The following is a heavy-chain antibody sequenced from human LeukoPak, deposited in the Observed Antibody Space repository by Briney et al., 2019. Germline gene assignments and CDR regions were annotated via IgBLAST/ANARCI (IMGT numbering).Heavy chain of an antibody. J-gene: IGHJ4*02. CDR3: ARVSMDHDWLSWNYFDY. D-gene: IGHD3-9*01. CDR1: GGSISRYD. CDR2: CSYSGST. V-gene: IGHV4-59*01. Sequence: SETLSLTCTVSGGSISRYDWSWIRQPPGKALECLSNCSYSGSTNYNPSLESRVTISVDTSKNQFSLKLSSVTAADTAVYYCARVSMDHDWLSWNYFDYWGQGTLVTVSS.